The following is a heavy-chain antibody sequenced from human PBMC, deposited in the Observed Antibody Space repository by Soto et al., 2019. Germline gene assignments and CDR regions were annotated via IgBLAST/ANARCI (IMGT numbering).Heavy chain of an antibody. CDR2: INPSGGST. Sequence: ASVKVSCKASGYTFTSYYMHWVRQAPGQGLEWMGIINPSGGSTSYAQKFQGRVTMTRDTSTGTVYMELSSLRSEDTAVYYCARDRYYDSSGYYPDYFDYWGQGTLVTVSS. D-gene: IGHD3-22*01. CDR3: ARDRYYDSSGYYPDYFDY. V-gene: IGHV1-46*01. J-gene: IGHJ4*02. CDR1: GYTFTSYY.